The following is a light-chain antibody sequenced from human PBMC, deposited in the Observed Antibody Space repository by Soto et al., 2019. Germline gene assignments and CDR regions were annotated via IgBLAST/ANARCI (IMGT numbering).Light chain of an antibody. CDR1: HNVDNW. CDR3: QQYVSYPRT. Sequence: DIEMTQSPSSLFASVGDRVTITCRASHNVDNWVAWYQQKPEKAPKSLIYAASSLHSGVPLRFSGSGSGALFTLTISILQPEDFATYYCQQYVSYPRTFGQGTKVQIK. CDR2: AAS. J-gene: IGKJ1*01. V-gene: IGKV1D-16*01.